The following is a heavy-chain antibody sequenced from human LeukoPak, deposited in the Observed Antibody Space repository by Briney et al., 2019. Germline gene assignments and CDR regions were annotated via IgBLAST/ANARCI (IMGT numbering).Heavy chain of an antibody. CDR3: AKEVWGGFDS. J-gene: IGHJ4*02. CDR2: ISGSGETT. D-gene: IGHD3-16*01. CDR1: GFTFSSFA. V-gene: IGHV3-23*01. Sequence: GGSLRLSCAASGFTFSSFAMSWVRQAPGKGLEWVSVISGSGETTYYADSVKGRFTISRDNSKNTLYVEMNSLRADDTAVYFCAKEVWGGFDSWGQGTLVTVSS.